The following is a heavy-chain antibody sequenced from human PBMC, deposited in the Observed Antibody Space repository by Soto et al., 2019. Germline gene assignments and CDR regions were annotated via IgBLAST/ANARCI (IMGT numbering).Heavy chain of an antibody. D-gene: IGHD6-13*01. CDR1: GFTFSSFG. V-gene: IGHV3-23*01. J-gene: IGHJ4*02. CDR3: ARGFSAGKGSPPDL. CDR2: ISGSGVST. Sequence: GGSLRLSCAASGFTFSSFGMSWVRQAPGKGLDWVSAISGSGVSTYSADSVKGRFTISRDNSKNTLYLQMSSLRAEDTAVYYCARGFSAGKGSPPDLWGQGPMVTVSS.